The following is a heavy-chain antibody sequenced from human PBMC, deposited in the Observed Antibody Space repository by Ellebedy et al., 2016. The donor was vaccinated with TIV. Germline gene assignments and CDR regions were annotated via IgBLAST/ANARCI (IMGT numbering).Heavy chain of an antibody. CDR3: ARQGSCSGGSCSRYSQH. Sequence: GESLKISXKGSGSRFTSNWIGWVRQMPGKGLEWMAIIYPGDSDTKYSPSFQGQVTISVDKSISTSYLQWNSLKASDTAMYYCARQGSCSGGSCSRYSQHWGQGTLVTVSS. CDR2: IYPGDSDT. J-gene: IGHJ1*01. V-gene: IGHV5-51*01. D-gene: IGHD2-15*01. CDR1: GSRFTSNW.